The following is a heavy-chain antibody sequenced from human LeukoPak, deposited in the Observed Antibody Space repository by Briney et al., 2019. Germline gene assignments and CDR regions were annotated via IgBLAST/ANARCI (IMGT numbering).Heavy chain of an antibody. D-gene: IGHD6-19*01. J-gene: IGHJ5*02. V-gene: IGHV4-61*02. Sequence: PSQTLSLTCTVSGGSPSSDLYFWTWIRQPAGKGLEWIGRIYSNGWTDYNPPLKSRVSISIDTSKNHFSLKMSLATAADTALYYCARGSGWNSYDPWGQGTLVTVSS. CDR3: ARGSGWNSYDP. CDR1: GGSPSSDLYF. CDR2: IYSNGWT.